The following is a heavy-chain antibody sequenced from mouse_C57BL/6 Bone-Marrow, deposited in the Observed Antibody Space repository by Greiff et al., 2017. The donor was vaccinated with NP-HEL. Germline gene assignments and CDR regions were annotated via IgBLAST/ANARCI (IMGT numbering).Heavy chain of an antibody. J-gene: IGHJ4*01. CDR2: SRNKANDYTT. D-gene: IGHD2-2*01. CDR3: ARDTVTPMDY. V-gene: IGHV7-1*01. Sequence: DVKLVESGGGLVQSGRSLRLSCATSGFTFSDFYMEWVRQAPGKGLEWIAASRNKANDYTTEYSASVKGRFIVSRDTSQSILYLQMNALRAEDTAIYYCARDTVTPMDYWGQGTSVTVSS. CDR1: GFTFSDFY.